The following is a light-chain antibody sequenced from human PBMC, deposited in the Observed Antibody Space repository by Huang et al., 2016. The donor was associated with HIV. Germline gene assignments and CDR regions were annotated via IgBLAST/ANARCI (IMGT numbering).Light chain of an antibody. CDR3: QQYDNLHLS. CDR1: QDITNH. V-gene: IGKV1-33*01. CDR2: DAS. J-gene: IGKJ4*01. Sequence: DIQTTQSPSSLSASVGDRVTITCQASQDITNHLNWYQQKPGKAPKLLIYDASTLETGVPSRFSGSGSVTDFTFTIASLQPEDVATYYCQQYDNLHLSFGGGTKVEIK.